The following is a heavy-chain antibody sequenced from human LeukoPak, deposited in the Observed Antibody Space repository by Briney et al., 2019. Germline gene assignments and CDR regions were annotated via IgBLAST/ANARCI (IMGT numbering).Heavy chain of an antibody. CDR3: ARHGSGYSSGWYEL. Sequence: PSETLSLTCTVSGGSISSYYWSWIRQPPGKGLEWIGYIYYSGSTNHNPSLKSRVTISVDTSKNQFSLKLSSVTAADTAVYYCARHGSGYSSGWYELWGQGTLVTVSS. V-gene: IGHV4-59*08. D-gene: IGHD6-19*01. J-gene: IGHJ4*02. CDR1: GGSISSYY. CDR2: IYYSGST.